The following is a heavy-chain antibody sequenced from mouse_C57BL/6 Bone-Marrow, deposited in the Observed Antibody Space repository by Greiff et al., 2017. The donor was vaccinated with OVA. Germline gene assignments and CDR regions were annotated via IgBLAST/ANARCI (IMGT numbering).Heavy chain of an antibody. D-gene: IGHD4-1*01. CDR3: ARRDEKLGGGFAY. CDR1: GYTFTDYY. CDR2: INPNNGGT. V-gene: IGHV1-26*01. J-gene: IGHJ3*01. Sequence: EVQLQQSGPELVKPGASVKISCKASGYTFTDYYMNWVKQSHGKSLEWIGDINPNNGGTSYNQKFKGKATLTVDKSSSTAYMELRSLTSEDSAVYYCARRDEKLGGGFAYWGQGTLVTVSA.